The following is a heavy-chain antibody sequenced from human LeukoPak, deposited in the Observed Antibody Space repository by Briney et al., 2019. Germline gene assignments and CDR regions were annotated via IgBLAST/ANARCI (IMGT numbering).Heavy chain of an antibody. V-gene: IGHV3-33*01. J-gene: IGHJ3*02. Sequence: HPGGSLRLSCAASGFTFSSYGMHWVRQAPGKGLEWVAVIWYGGSNKYYADSVKGRFTISRDNSKNTLYLQMNSLRAEDTAVYYCARSTDAFDIWGQGTMVTVSS. CDR1: GFTFSSYG. CDR3: ARSTDAFDI. D-gene: IGHD2-2*01. CDR2: IWYGGSNK.